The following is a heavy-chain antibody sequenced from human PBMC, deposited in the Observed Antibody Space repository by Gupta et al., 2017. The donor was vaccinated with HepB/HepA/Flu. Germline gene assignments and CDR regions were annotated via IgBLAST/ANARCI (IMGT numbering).Heavy chain of an antibody. J-gene: IGHJ6*03. CDR2: IIPLFGTA. D-gene: IGHD5/OR15-5a*01. CDR3: ARGLVSRQPPRNNYYYLDV. V-gene: IGHV1-69*01. CDR1: GGTFDNFA. Sequence: QVQLVQSGAEVKKPGSSVKVSCKTSGGTFDNFAMNWVRQAPGQGLEWMGGIIPLFGTANYAQKFQDRVTITADDSTTTAYMELSGLQSEDTAVYYCARGLVSRQPPRNNYYYLDVWGEGTTVTVSS.